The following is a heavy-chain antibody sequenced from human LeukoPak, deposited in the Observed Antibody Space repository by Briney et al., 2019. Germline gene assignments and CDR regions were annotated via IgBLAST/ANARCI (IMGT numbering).Heavy chain of an antibody. CDR1: GFSFSTYE. J-gene: IGHJ3*02. CDR3: GGDLGAGEFVAFDS. Sequence: GGSLRLSCGASGFSFSTYEMNWVRQAPGKGLEWVSYIGSSGGSIAYADSVKGRFTISSDNAKNSLYLQMHSLRAEDTAVYYWGGDLGAGEFVAFDSWNRGRMATVSS. V-gene: IGHV3-48*03. D-gene: IGHD3-10*01. CDR2: IGSSGGSI.